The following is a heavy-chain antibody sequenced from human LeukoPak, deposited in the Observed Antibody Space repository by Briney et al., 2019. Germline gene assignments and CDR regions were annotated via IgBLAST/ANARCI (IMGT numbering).Heavy chain of an antibody. V-gene: IGHV4-61*01. D-gene: IGHD3-10*01. CDR2: IYYSGST. CDR3: ARASITMVRGVIMEPYYFDY. CDR1: AVSVSSSSYY. J-gene: IGHJ4*02. Sequence: SETLSLTCTVSAVSVSSSSYYWRCIRQPPGKGLEWIGYIYYSGSTDYNPSLKSRITISVDTSKNQFFLKLSSVTAADSAVYYCARASITMVRGVIMEPYYFDYWGQGTLVTVSS.